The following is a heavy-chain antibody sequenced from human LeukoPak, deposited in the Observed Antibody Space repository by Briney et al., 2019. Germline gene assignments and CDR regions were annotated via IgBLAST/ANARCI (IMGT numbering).Heavy chain of an antibody. CDR1: GGSFSGYY. CDR2: INHSGST. V-gene: IGHV4-34*01. Sequence: SETLSLTCAVYGGSFSGYYWSWIRQPPGKGLEWIGEINHSGSTNYNPSLKSRVTISVDTSKNQFSLKPSSVTAADTAVYYCARGAGRKGRMVRGVILWFDPWGQGTLVTVSS. CDR3: ARGAGRKGRMVRGVILWFDP. D-gene: IGHD3-10*01. J-gene: IGHJ5*02.